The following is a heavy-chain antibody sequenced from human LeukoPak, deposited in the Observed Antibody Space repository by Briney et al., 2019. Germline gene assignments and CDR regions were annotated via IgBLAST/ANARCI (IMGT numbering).Heavy chain of an antibody. CDR2: IYYSGST. CDR3: ARGHDFWSGYSLDY. D-gene: IGHD3-3*01. J-gene: IGHJ4*02. CDR1: GGSISSYY. Sequence: PSETLSLTCTVAGGSISSYYWSWIRQPPGKGLEWIGYIYYSGSTNYNPSLKSRVTISVDTSKNQFSLKLSSVTAADTAVYYCARGHDFWSGYSLDYWGQGTLVTVSS. V-gene: IGHV4-59*12.